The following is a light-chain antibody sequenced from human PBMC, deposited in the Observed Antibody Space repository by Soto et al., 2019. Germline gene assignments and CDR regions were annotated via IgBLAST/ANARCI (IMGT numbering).Light chain of an antibody. V-gene: IGKV1-5*03. CDR1: QSISSW. CDR3: QQYNSYHLT. Sequence: DIQMTQSPSTLSASAGDRVTITCRASQSISSWLAWYQQKPGKAPKLLIHEASSLESGVPSRFSGSGSETEFTLTLSSLQPDDFATYYCQQYNSYHLTFGGGTKVEIK. J-gene: IGKJ4*01. CDR2: EAS.